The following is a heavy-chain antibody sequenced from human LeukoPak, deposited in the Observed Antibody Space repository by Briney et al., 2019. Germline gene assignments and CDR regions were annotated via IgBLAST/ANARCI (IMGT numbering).Heavy chain of an antibody. J-gene: IGHJ4*02. CDR2: IYYSGST. V-gene: IGHV4-59*01. CDR3: AGQIIAVAGPFGY. CDR1: GASIRSYF. Sequence: SETLSLTCSVSGASIRSYFWSWIRQSPGKGLEWIGYIYYSGSTNYNPSLKSRVTISVDTSKNQSSLKLSSVTAADTAVYYCAGQIIAVAGPFGYWGQGTLVTVSS. D-gene: IGHD6-19*01.